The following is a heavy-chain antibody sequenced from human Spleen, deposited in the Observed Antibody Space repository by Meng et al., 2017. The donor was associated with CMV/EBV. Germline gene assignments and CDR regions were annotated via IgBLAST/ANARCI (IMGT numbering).Heavy chain of an antibody. Sequence: SETLSLTCAVYGGSFSGYYWSWIRQPPGKGLEWIGEINHSGSTNYNPSLKSRVTISVDTSKNQFSLKLSSVTAADTAVYYCARGTPYDCSSTSCLTLSWFDPWGQGTLVTVSS. V-gene: IGHV4-34*01. CDR1: GGSFSGYY. CDR3: ARGTPYDCSSTSCLTLSWFDP. CDR2: INHSGST. J-gene: IGHJ5*02. D-gene: IGHD2-2*01.